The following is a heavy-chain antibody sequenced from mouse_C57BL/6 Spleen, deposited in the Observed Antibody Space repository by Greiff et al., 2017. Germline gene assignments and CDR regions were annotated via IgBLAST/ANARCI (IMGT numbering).Heavy chain of an antibody. D-gene: IGHD1-1*02. CDR3: TRSTRWYWYVDV. CDR1: GYSFTDYN. J-gene: IGHJ1*03. CDR2: INPNYGTP. Sequence: EVQLQQSGPELVKPGASVKISCKASGYSFTDYNMNWVKQSNGKSLEWIGVINPNYGTPSYNQKFKGKATLTVDQSSSTAYMQLNSLTSEDSAVYYGTRSTRWYWYVDVWGTETTVTVSS. V-gene: IGHV1-39*01.